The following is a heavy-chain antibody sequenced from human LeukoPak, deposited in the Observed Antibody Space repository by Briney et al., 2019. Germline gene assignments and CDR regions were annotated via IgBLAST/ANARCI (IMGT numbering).Heavy chain of an antibody. CDR3: ARAEYDSSLGFGY. J-gene: IGHJ4*02. D-gene: IGHD3-22*01. V-gene: IGHV3-53*01. CDR2: IYSGGST. CDR1: GFIVSSDY. Sequence: PGGSLTLSCAASGFIVSSDYMSWVRQAPGKGLEWVSVIYSGGSTYYADSVKGRFTISRDNSKNTLYLQMNSLRAEDTAVYFCARAEYDSSLGFGYWGQGTLVTVSS.